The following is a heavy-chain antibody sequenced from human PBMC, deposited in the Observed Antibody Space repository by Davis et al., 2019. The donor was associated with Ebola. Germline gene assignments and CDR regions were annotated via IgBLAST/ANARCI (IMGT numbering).Heavy chain of an antibody. D-gene: IGHD6-19*01. CDR2: INHSGST. Sequence: MPSETLSLTCAVYGGSFSGYYWSWIRQPPGKGLEWIGEINHSGSTNYNPSLKSRVTISVDTSKNQFSLKLSSVTAADTAVYYCARGYSSGWYGWFDPWGPGTLVTVSS. V-gene: IGHV4-34*01. J-gene: IGHJ5*02. CDR1: GGSFSGYY. CDR3: ARGYSSGWYGWFDP.